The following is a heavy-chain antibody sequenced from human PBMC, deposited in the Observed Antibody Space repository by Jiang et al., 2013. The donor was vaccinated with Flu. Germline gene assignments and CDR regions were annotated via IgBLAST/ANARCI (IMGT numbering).Heavy chain of an antibody. CDR3: VKANNGRWLDP. D-gene: IGHD1-26*01. J-gene: IGHJ5*02. V-gene: IGHV4-4*07. CDR2: LFPGGSI. Sequence: GPGLVKPSETLSLTCTVPGASISGFYWSWVRQSAGKGLEWIGRLFPGGSIDYNPSLKSRLTLSADASKNQLSLKLTSVTAADTAVYYCVKANNGRWLDPWGQGTQVTVSS. CDR1: GASISGFY.